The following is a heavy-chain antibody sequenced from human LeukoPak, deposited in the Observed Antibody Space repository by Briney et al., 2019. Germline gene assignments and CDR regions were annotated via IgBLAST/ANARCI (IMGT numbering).Heavy chain of an antibody. CDR3: ARGAAPYGDFLYFDY. D-gene: IGHD4-17*01. J-gene: IGHJ4*02. Sequence: GASVKVSCKASGYTFTSYGISWVRQAPGQGLEWMGWISAYNGNTNYAQKLQGRVTMTTDTSTSTAYMELRSLRSDDTAVYYGARGAAPYGDFLYFDYWGQGTLVTVSS. V-gene: IGHV1-18*01. CDR1: GYTFTSYG. CDR2: ISAYNGNT.